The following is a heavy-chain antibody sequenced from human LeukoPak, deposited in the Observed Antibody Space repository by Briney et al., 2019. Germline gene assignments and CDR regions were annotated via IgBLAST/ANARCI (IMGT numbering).Heavy chain of an antibody. J-gene: IGHJ6*03. CDR3: ARDSLLPSAMGYYYMDV. Sequence: PSQTLSLTCTVSGDSISSGSYYWSWIRQPAGKGLEWIGRIYTSGSTNHNPSLKSRVTISVDTSKNQFSLKLSSVTAADTALYYCARDSLLPSAMGYYYMDVWGKGTTVTVSS. CDR1: GDSISSGSYY. V-gene: IGHV4-61*02. CDR2: IYTSGST. D-gene: IGHD2-2*01.